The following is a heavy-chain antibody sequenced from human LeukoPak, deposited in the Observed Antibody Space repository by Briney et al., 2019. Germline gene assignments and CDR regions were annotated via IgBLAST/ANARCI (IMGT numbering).Heavy chain of an antibody. CDR2: IYYSGST. V-gene: IGHV4-59*08. Sequence: SETLSLTCTVSGGPISSYYWSWIRQPPGKRLEWIGYIYYSGSTNYNPSLKSRVTISVDTSKNQFSLKLSSVTAADTAVYYCARLDDSSGLADWFDPWGQGTLVTVSS. J-gene: IGHJ5*02. CDR1: GGPISSYY. D-gene: IGHD3-22*01. CDR3: ARLDDSSGLADWFDP.